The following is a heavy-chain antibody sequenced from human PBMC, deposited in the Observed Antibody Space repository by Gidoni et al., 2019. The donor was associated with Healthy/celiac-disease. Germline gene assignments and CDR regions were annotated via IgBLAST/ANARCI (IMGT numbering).Heavy chain of an antibody. J-gene: IGHJ4*02. CDR3: ARVLTSRTGGSRVSHFDY. CDR2: IYYSGST. D-gene: IGHD3-9*01. V-gene: IGHV4-30-4*01. Sequence: QVQLQESGPGLLKPSQTLSLTCTVSGGSLSSGDYYWSWIRQPPGKGLEWIGYIYYSGSTYYNPSLKSRVTISVDTSKNQFSLKLSSVTAADTAVYYCARVLTSRTGGSRVSHFDYWGQGTLVTVSS. CDR1: GGSLSSGDYY.